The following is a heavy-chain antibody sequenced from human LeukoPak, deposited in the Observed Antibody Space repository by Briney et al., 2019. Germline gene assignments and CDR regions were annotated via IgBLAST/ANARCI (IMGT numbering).Heavy chain of an antibody. CDR1: GFTFSSYE. Sequence: PGGSLRLSCAASGFTFSSYEMNWVRQAPGKGLEGVSYISSSGSTIYYADSVKGRFTISRDNAKNSLYLQMNSLRAEDTAVYYCARDLWELPFDYWGQGTLVTVSS. CDR3: ARDLWELPFDY. D-gene: IGHD1-26*01. CDR2: ISSSGSTI. V-gene: IGHV3-48*03. J-gene: IGHJ4*02.